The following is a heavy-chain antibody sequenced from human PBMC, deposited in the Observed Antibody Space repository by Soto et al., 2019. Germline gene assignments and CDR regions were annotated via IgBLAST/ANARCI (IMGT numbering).Heavy chain of an antibody. CDR1: RYAFTKYF. D-gene: IGHD6-13*01. J-gene: IGHJ4*02. Sequence: GASVKVSCKASRYAFTKYFTQWVRQAPGKGLEWMGGFDPEDGETIYAQKFQGRVTMTEDTSTDTAYMELSSLRSEDTAVYYCATPSPYSSSWSLFDYWGQGTLVTVSS. V-gene: IGHV1-24*01. CDR2: FDPEDGET. CDR3: ATPSPYSSSWSLFDY.